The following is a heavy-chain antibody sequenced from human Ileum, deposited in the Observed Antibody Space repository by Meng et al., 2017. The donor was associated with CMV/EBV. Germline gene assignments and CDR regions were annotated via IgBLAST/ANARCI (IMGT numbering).Heavy chain of an antibody. D-gene: IGHD1-26*01. Sequence: GESLKISCAASGFSFSVFWMHWVRQVPGKRLEWVSHLASDGTTVYADSVKGRFTISRDDATSTLFLQMNSLRAEDTAVYYCARDGSYRFDYWGQGTLVTVSS. CDR2: LASDGTT. CDR1: GFSFSVFW. CDR3: ARDGSYRFDY. V-gene: IGHV3-74*01. J-gene: IGHJ4*02.